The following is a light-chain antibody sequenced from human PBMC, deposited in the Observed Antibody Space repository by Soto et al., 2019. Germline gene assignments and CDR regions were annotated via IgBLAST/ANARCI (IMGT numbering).Light chain of an antibody. CDR3: QQLFMYPPT. CDR2: GAS. V-gene: IGKV1-9*01. J-gene: IGKJ3*01. CDR1: QGIINY. Sequence: IQLTQSPSSLSASMGDRVTITCRASQGIINYLAGYQQKPGKAPKLLIYGASTLQGGVPSRFSGSGSGTAFTLTVSSLQPEDLATYYCQQLFMYPPTFGPGTKVDIK.